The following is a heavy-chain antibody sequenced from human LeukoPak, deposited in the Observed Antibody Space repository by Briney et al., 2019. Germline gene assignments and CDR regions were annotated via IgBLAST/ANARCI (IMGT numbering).Heavy chain of an antibody. V-gene: IGHV3-30-3*01. CDR3: ARDLYYYGSGRHFQY. D-gene: IGHD3-10*01. CDR1: GFSFSSYT. Sequence: PGRSLRLSCAASGFSFSSYTMHWVRQAPGKGLEWVALTSYDGSKKYYADSVKGRFTISRDNSKSTLYLQMDSLRAEDTALYYCARDLYYYGSGRHFQYWGQGTLVTVSS. CDR2: TSYDGSKK. J-gene: IGHJ1*01.